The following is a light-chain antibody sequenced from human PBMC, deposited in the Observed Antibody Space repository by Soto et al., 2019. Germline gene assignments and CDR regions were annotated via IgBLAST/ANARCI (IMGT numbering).Light chain of an antibody. J-gene: IGKJ1*01. CDR1: QSVSSNF. CDR2: GAS. Sequence: EIVLTQSPGTLSLSPGERATLSCRASQSVSSNFLAWYQQKPGQAPRLLISGASSRATGIPDRFSGSGSGTDFTLTISRLEPDDFAVYYCHHYGTSWTFGQGTKVEI. CDR3: HHYGTSWT. V-gene: IGKV3-20*01.